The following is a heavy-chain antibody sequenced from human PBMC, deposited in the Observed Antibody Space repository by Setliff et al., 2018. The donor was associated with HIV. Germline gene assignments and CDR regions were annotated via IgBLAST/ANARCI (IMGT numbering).Heavy chain of an antibody. J-gene: IGHJ5*02. CDR2: FYPGDSDT. CDR1: GYSFNTYW. Sequence: PGESLKISCKTSGYSFNTYWIGWVRQMPGKGLEWMAIFYPGDSDTRYSPSFQSQVTVSADKSIGTAYLQWDSLKASDTALYFVSRAPNSPYYSNFWYADHWGQGTLVTVSS. CDR3: SRAPNSPYYSNFWYADH. D-gene: IGHD3-22*01. V-gene: IGHV5-51*01.